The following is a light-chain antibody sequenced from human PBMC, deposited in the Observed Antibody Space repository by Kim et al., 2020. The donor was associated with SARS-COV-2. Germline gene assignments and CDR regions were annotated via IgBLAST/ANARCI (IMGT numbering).Light chain of an antibody. V-gene: IGLV2-14*03. CDR1: SSDVGGYNV. Sequence: GQSITISCTGTSSDVGGYNVVSWYQQHPGKAPNLMIYDVSKRPSGVSSRFSGSKSGNTASLTISGLQAEDEADYYCNSYTSSSTLVFGGGTQLTVL. J-gene: IGLJ3*02. CDR2: DVS. CDR3: NSYTSSSTLV.